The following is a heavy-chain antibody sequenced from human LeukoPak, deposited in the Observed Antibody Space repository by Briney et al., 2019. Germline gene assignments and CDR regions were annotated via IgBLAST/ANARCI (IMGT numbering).Heavy chain of an antibody. CDR2: INPNSGGT. CDR3: AREVYSSSWDYYYYYMDV. D-gene: IGHD6-13*01. V-gene: IGHV1-2*02. CDR1: GYTFTGYY. Sequence: GASVKVSCKASGYTFTGYYMHWVRQAPGQGLEWMGWINPNSGGTNYAQKVQGRVTMTRDTSISTAYMELSRLRSDDTAVYYCAREVYSSSWDYYYYYMDVWGKGTTVTVSS. J-gene: IGHJ6*03.